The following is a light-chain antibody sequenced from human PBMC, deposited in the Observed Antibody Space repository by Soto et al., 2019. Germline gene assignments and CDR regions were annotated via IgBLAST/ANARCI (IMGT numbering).Light chain of an antibody. Sequence: EVVMTQSPATLSVSLGEGVTISCRASQSVSNHLAWYPQRPGQAPRILIYRASTRSTGIPARFSGSGAGTEFTLTISSLQSEDCAPYYCWHYFSWPRTFGQGTKVEIK. CDR3: WHYFSWPRT. CDR1: QSVSNH. V-gene: IGKV3-15*01. CDR2: RAS. J-gene: IGKJ1*01.